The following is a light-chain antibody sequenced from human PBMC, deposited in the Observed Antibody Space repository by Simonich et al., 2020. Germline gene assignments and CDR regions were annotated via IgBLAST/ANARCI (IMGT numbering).Light chain of an antibody. J-gene: IGLJ2*01. CDR3: SSYTSSSTLV. Sequence: QSALTQPASVSGSPGQSITISCTGTSSDVGGYNYVSWYQQHPGKAPKLIIYDVSKRPSGVSNRFSGSKSGNTASLTISGLQAVDEADYYCSSYTSSSTLVFGGGTKLTVL. CDR2: DVS. CDR1: SSDVGGYNY. V-gene: IGLV2-14*01.